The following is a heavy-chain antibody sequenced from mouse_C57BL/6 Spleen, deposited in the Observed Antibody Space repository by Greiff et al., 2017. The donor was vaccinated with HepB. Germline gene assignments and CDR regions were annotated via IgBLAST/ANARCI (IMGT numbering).Heavy chain of an antibody. CDR2: IDPSDSYT. D-gene: IGHD1-1*01. CDR3: ARSGVDGSSFVYFDY. V-gene: IGHV1-59*01. J-gene: IGHJ2*01. CDR1: GYTFTSYW. Sequence: QVQLQQPGAELVRPGTSVKLSCKASGYTFTSYWMHWVKQRPGQGLEWIGVIDPSDSYTNYNQKFKGKATLTVDTSSSTAYMQLSSLTSEDSAVYYCARSGVDGSSFVYFDYWGQGTTLTVSS.